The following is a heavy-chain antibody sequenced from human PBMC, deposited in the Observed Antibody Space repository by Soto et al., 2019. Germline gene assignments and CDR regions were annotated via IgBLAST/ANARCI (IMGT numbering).Heavy chain of an antibody. J-gene: IGHJ4*02. CDR3: TRQNSQWLADY. V-gene: IGHV5-51*01. Sequence: PGESLKISCKGSGYSFTTYWIGWVLQMPGKGLEWMGIIYPFNSATTYSPSFQGQVTISADKSISTAYLQWTSLKASDTAMYYCTRQNSQWLADYWGQGTLVTVSS. CDR2: IYPFNSAT. CDR1: GYSFTTYW. D-gene: IGHD6-19*01.